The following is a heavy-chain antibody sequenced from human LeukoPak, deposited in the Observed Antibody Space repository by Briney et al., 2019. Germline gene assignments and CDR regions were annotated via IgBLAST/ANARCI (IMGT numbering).Heavy chain of an antibody. Sequence: PSETLSLTWAVYDGSFSGYYWSWIRQPPGKGLEGIGEINHSGSTNYNPSLTSRVPISVDTSKDQFSLKLSSVTAADTAVYYCARQGPTLYYDILTGYYHIGALDYWGQGTLVTVSS. CDR2: INHSGST. CDR3: ARQGPTLYYDILTGYYHIGALDY. CDR1: DGSFSGYY. D-gene: IGHD3-9*01. V-gene: IGHV4-34*01. J-gene: IGHJ4*02.